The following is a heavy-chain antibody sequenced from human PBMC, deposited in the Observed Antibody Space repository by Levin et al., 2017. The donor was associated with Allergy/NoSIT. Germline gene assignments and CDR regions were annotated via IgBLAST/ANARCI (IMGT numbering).Heavy chain of an antibody. Sequence: PSETLSLTCTVSGGSVSSGSYYWSWIRQPPGKGLEWIGYIYYSGSTNYNPSLKSRVTISVDTSKNQFSLKLSSVTAADTAVYYCARAYCSGGSCYSGWFDPWGQGTLVTVSS. CDR3: ARAYCSGGSCYSGWFDP. D-gene: IGHD2-15*01. CDR2: IYYSGST. J-gene: IGHJ5*02. V-gene: IGHV4-61*01. CDR1: GGSVSSGSYY.